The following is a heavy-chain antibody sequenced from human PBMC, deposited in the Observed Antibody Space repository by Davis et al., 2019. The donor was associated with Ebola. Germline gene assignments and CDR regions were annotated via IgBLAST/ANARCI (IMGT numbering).Heavy chain of an antibody. V-gene: IGHV3-7*03. CDR3: ARDMAEWELMWDYFDY. D-gene: IGHD1-26*01. Sequence: GESLKISCAASGFTFSSYWMSWVRQAPGKGLEGEANIKQDGSEKYYVDSVKGRFTISRDNAKNSLYLQMNSLRAEDTAVYYCARDMAEWELMWDYFDYWGQGTLVTVSS. CDR2: IKQDGSEK. J-gene: IGHJ4*02. CDR1: GFTFSSYW.